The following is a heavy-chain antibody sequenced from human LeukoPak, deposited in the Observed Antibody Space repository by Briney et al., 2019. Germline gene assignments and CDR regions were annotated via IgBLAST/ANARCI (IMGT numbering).Heavy chain of an antibody. J-gene: IGHJ4*02. CDR2: INHSGST. Sequence: SETLSLTCAVYGGSFSGYYWSWIRQPPGKGLEWIGEINHSGSTNYNPSLKSRVTISVDTSKNQFSLKLSSVTAADTAVYYCARGPDFATHWGYYFDYWGQGTLVTVSS. CDR3: ARGPDFATHWGYYFDY. CDR1: GGSFSGYY. D-gene: IGHD3-16*01. V-gene: IGHV4-34*01.